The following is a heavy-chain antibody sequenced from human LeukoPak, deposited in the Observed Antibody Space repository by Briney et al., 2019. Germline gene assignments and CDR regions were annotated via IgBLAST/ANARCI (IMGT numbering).Heavy chain of an antibody. V-gene: IGHV3-7*01. CDR2: IKQDGSEK. J-gene: IGHJ5*02. Sequence: GGSLRLSCAASGFTFSSYWMSWVRQAPGKGLEGVANIKQDGSEKYYVDSVKGRFTISRENAKNSLYLQMNSLRAEDTAVYYCARVASSSWYSLFDPWGQGTLVTVSS. D-gene: IGHD6-13*01. CDR3: ARVASSSWYSLFDP. CDR1: GFTFSSYW.